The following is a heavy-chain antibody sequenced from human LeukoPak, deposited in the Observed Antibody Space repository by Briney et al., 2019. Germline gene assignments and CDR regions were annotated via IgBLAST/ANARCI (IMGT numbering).Heavy chain of an antibody. CDR2: MSSDGNNN. Sequence: PGRSLRLSCAASGLTLSNSDMHWVRQAPGKGLEWVAVMSSDGNNNYYGDSVKGRFTISRDNSKNTLYLQMDSLRAEDTAVYYCAKEGPWGTFDIWGQGTMVTVSS. CDR1: GLTLSNSD. D-gene: IGHD7-27*01. CDR3: AKEGPWGTFDI. V-gene: IGHV3-30*18. J-gene: IGHJ3*02.